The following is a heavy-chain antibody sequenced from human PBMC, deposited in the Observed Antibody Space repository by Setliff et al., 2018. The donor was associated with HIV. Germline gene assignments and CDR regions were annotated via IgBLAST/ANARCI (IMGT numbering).Heavy chain of an antibody. CDR1: GFTFSGSA. J-gene: IGHJ4*02. CDR3: AGSRGYFVQAD. D-gene: IGHD3-22*01. Sequence: GGSLRLSCSASGFTFSGSALHWVRQAPGKGLEWVANIKQDGSEKYYVDSVKGRFTISRDNAKNSLYLQMNNLRAEDTAIYYCAGSRGYFVQADWGQGTLVTVSS. V-gene: IGHV3-7*01. CDR2: IKQDGSEK.